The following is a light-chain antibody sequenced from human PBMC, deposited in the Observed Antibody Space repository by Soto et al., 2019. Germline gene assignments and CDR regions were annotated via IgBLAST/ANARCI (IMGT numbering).Light chain of an antibody. CDR3: QSYDYSLSGYV. CDR2: GNN. CDR1: SSNIGAGYD. V-gene: IGLV1-40*01. Sequence: QSVLTQPPSVSGAPGQRVTLSCTGSSSNIGAGYDVHWYQQLPGTAPRILKYGNNNRPSGVPDRISGSKSGTSASLAITGLQAEDEADYYCQSYDYSLSGYVFGTGTQLTVL. J-gene: IGLJ1*01.